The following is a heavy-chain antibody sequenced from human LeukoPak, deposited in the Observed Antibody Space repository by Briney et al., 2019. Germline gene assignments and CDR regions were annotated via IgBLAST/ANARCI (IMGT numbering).Heavy chain of an antibody. CDR3: ARSYCSSTSCYSHFDY. D-gene: IGHD2-2*01. Sequence: EASVKVSCKVSGYTLTELSIHWVRQAPGKGLEWMGGLDSEDGETTYAQKFQGRVTMTEDTSIDTAFMELSSLRSEDTAVYYCARSYCSSTSCYSHFDYWGQGTLVTVSS. CDR2: LDSEDGET. CDR1: GYTLTELS. V-gene: IGHV1-24*01. J-gene: IGHJ4*02.